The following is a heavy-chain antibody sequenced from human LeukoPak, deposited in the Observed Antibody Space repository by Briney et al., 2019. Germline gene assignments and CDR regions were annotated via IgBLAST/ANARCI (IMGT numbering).Heavy chain of an antibody. CDR2: INHSGST. J-gene: IGHJ3*02. D-gene: IGHD3/OR15-3a*01. CDR1: GGSFSGYY. CDR3: ARDLYIAYYQRTGYDPFDI. V-gene: IGHV4-34*01. Sequence: PSETLSLTCAVYGGSFSGYYWSWIRQPPGKGLEWIGEINHSGSTNYNPSLKSRVTISVDTSKNQFSLKLSSVTAADTAVYYCARDLYIAYYQRTGYDPFDIWGRGTLVTVSS.